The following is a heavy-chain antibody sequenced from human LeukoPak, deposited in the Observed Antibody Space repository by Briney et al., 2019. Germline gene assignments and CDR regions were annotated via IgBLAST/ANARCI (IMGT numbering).Heavy chain of an antibody. CDR2: ISSSSSTI. CDR3: ARDPPQYYDYVWGSYRWRYFDY. Sequence: PGGSLRLSCAASGFTFSSYSMNWVRQAPGKGREWVSYISSSSSTIYSADSVEGRFTISRDNANNSLYLQINSLRAEDTAVYYCARDPPQYYDYVWGSYRWRYFDYWGQGTLVTVSS. J-gene: IGHJ4*02. V-gene: IGHV3-48*01. CDR1: GFTFSSYS. D-gene: IGHD3-16*02.